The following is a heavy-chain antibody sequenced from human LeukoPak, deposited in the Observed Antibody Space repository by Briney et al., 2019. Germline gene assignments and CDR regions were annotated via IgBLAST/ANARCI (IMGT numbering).Heavy chain of an antibody. CDR2: ISGSGGST. D-gene: IGHD4-17*01. Sequence: GGSLRLSCAASGFTFSSYAMSWVRQAPGKGLEWVSAISGSGGSTYYADSVKGRFTISRDNAKNSLYLQMNSLRAEDTAVYYCATRRDYGDYGGYWGQGTLVTVSS. V-gene: IGHV3-23*01. CDR1: GFTFSSYA. CDR3: ATRRDYGDYGGY. J-gene: IGHJ4*02.